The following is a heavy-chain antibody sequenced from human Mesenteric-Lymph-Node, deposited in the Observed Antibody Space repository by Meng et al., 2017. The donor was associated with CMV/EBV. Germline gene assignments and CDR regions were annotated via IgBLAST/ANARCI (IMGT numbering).Heavy chain of an antibody. J-gene: IGHJ4*02. V-gene: IGHV1-2*02. CDR1: GYTFTGYY. D-gene: IGHD6-13*01. CDR3: ARVSPYSSSWQFDY. CDR2: INPNSGGT. Sequence: ASGYTFTGYYIRRVRQAPGQGLEWMGWINPNSGGTNFAQRFQGRVTMTTDTSISTAYMELTSLMSDDTAVYYCARVSPYSSSWQFDYWGQGTLVTVSS.